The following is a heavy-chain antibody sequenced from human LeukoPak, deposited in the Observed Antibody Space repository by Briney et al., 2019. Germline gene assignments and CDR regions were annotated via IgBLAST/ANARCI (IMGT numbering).Heavy chain of an antibody. CDR1: GCTFSDHY. Sequence: AGGSLRLSCAASGCTFSDHYMSWIRQAPGKGLEWISYISSSGSSIYYADSVKGRFTISRDNAKNSVYLQMNSLRDEDTAVYYCARDVEKRLALGRFDPWGQGSLVTVSS. J-gene: IGHJ5*02. CDR3: ARDVEKRLALGRFDP. V-gene: IGHV3-11*01. D-gene: IGHD6-25*01. CDR2: ISSSGSSI.